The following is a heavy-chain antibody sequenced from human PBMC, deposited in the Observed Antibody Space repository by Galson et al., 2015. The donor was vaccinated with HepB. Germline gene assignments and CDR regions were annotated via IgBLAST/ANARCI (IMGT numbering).Heavy chain of an antibody. CDR2: IDAYSGNT. Sequence: SVKVSCKASGYTFTSYGISWVRQAPGQGLEWVGWIDAYSGNTNYAQNLQGRVTMTTDTSTTTACMELRSLRSDDTAVYYCARDSATGGYFDYWRQGTLVTVSS. D-gene: IGHD3-10*01. CDR3: ARDSATGGYFDY. J-gene: IGHJ4*02. V-gene: IGHV1-18*04. CDR1: GYTFTSYG.